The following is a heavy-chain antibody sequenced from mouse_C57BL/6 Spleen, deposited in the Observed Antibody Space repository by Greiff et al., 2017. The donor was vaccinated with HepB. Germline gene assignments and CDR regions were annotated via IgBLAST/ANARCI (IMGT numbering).Heavy chain of an antibody. Sequence: VKLQESGAELVKPGASVKISCKASGYAFSSYWMNWVKQRPGKGLEWIGQIYPGDGDTNYNGKFKGKATLTADKSSSTAYMQLSSLTSEDSAVYFCARGGDYERYFDVWGTGTTVTVSS. V-gene: IGHV1-80*01. CDR1: GYAFSSYW. J-gene: IGHJ1*03. CDR3: ARGGDYERYFDV. CDR2: IYPGDGDT. D-gene: IGHD2-4*01.